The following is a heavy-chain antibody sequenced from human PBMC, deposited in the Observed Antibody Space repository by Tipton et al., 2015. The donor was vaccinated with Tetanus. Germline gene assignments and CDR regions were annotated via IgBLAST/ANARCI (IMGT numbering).Heavy chain of an antibody. CDR3: ARGLTYRRYYDYVWGSHPPGAFYYYYGMDV. CDR1: GGSFSGYY. Sequence: TLSLTCAVYGGSFSGYYWSWIRQPPGKGLEWIGEINHSGSTNYNPSLKSRVTISVDTSKNQFSLKLSSVTAADTAVYYCARGLTYRRYYDYVWGSHPPGAFYYYYGMDVWGQGTTVTVSS. CDR2: INHSGST. D-gene: IGHD3-16*02. V-gene: IGHV4-34*01. J-gene: IGHJ6*02.